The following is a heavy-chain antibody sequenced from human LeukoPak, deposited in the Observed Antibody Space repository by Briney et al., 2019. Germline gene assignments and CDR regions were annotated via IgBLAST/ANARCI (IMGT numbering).Heavy chain of an antibody. CDR3: SGDPGDY. CDR2: INQDGSET. Sequence: EGSLRLSCAASGFSFSEYWMSWVRQAPGKGLEWVANINQDGSETYYVDSVEGRFTTFRDNAKNSLFLQMSSLRVEDTAVYFCSGDPGDYWGQGTLVTVSS. CDR1: GFSFSEYW. D-gene: IGHD7-27*01. J-gene: IGHJ4*02. V-gene: IGHV3-7*04.